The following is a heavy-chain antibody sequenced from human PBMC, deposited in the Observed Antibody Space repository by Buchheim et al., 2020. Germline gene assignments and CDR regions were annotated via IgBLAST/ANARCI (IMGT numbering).Heavy chain of an antibody. CDR1: GFIFTDHY. D-gene: IGHD3-9*01. CDR2: IKPDTVVT. J-gene: IGHJ4*02. Sequence: QVQLVQSGPDIKKPGASMKVSCKASGFIFTDHYLHWIRQAPGQGLEWVGWIKPDTVVTTYALTFQVRGTLATDTSISTLYIELHRLTSDDTAIYYCARDFDWGPDYWGQRTL. V-gene: IGHV1-2*02. CDR3: ARDFDWGPDY.